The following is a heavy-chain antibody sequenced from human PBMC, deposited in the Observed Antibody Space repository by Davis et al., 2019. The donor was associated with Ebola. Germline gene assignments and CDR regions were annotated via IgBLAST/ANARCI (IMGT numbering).Heavy chain of an antibody. D-gene: IGHD3-3*01. J-gene: IGHJ4*02. CDR3: AKDEVTIFGVVRCPLGY. V-gene: IGHV3-23*01. Sequence: GSLRLSCAASGFTFSSYAMSWVRQAPGKGLEWVSAISGSGGSTYYADSVKGRFTISRDNSKNTLYLQMNSLRAEDTAVYYCAKDEVTIFGVVRCPLGYWGQGTLVTVSS. CDR1: GFTFSSYA. CDR2: ISGSGGST.